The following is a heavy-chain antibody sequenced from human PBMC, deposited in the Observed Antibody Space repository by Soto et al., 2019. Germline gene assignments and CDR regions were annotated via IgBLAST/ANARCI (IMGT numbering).Heavy chain of an antibody. CDR1: GFTFSSYA. J-gene: IGHJ6*03. CDR2: ISGSGGST. Sequence: GGSLRLSCAASGFTFSSYAMSWVRQAPGKGLEWVSAISGSGGSTYYADSVKGRFTISRDNSKNTLYLQMNSLRAEDTAVYYCAKDHCSGGSCYPRYYYYYYMDVWGNGTTVTVSS. CDR3: AKDHCSGGSCYPRYYYYYYMDV. V-gene: IGHV3-23*01. D-gene: IGHD2-15*01.